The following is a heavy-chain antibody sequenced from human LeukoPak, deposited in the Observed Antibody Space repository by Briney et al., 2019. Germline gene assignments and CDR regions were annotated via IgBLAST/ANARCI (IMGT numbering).Heavy chain of an antibody. V-gene: IGHV4-34*01. CDR3: ARVGVLDTAMPIYFDY. Sequence: SETLSLTCAVYGGSFSSYYWSWIRQPPGKGLEWIGEINHSGSTNYNPSLKSRVTISVDTSKNQFSLKLSSVTAADTAVYYCARVGVLDTAMPIYFDYWGQGTLVTVSS. CDR1: GGSFSSYY. CDR2: INHSGST. D-gene: IGHD5-18*01. J-gene: IGHJ4*02.